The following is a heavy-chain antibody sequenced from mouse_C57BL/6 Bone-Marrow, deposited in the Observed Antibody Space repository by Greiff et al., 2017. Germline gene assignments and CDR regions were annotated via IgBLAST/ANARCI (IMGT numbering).Heavy chain of an antibody. Sequence: VQLQQSGPELVKPGASVKIPCKASGYTFTDYNMDWVKQSHGKSLEWIGDINPNNGGTIYNQKFKGKATLTVDKSSSTAYMELRSLTSEDTAVYYCARGGAMDYWGQGTSVTVSS. J-gene: IGHJ4*01. CDR3: ARGGAMDY. V-gene: IGHV1-18*01. CDR2: INPNNGGT. CDR1: GYTFTDYN.